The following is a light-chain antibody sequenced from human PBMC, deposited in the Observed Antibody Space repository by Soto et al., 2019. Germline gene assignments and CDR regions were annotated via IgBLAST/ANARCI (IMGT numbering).Light chain of an antibody. V-gene: IGKV3-15*01. J-gene: IGKJ4*01. CDR2: GAS. CDR1: QGLNSAY. Sequence: EIVLTQSPGTLSLSPGERAALSCRASQGLNSAYLAWYQQKPGQAPRLLIYGASTRATGISGRFSGSGSGTEFTLTISSLQSEDFALYYCQQYNNWPLTFGGGTKVDIK. CDR3: QQYNNWPLT.